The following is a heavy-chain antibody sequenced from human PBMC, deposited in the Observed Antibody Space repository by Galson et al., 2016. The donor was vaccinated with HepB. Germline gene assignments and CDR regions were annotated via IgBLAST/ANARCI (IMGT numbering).Heavy chain of an antibody. CDR2: ISGSGGST. D-gene: IGHD6-13*01. Sequence: SLRLSCAASGFTFSSYAMSWVRQAPGKGLEWVSAISGSGGSTYYADSVKGRFTISRDNSKNTLYLQMKSLRAEDTAVCYCAREGLSSSWYMPLYYFDSWGQGTLVTVSS. CDR1: GFTFSSYA. CDR3: AREGLSSSWYMPLYYFDS. J-gene: IGHJ4*02. V-gene: IGHV3-23*01.